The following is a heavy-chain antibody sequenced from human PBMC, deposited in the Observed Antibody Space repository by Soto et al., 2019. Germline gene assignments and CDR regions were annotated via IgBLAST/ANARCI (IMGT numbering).Heavy chain of an antibody. Sequence: ASVKVSCKASGYTFTSYYMHWVRQAPGQGLEWMGIINPSGGSTSYAQKFQGRVTMTKDTSTDTAYMELSSLRSEDTAVYYCATAPNSGYSSSWYPYLFDSWGQGALVTVSS. J-gene: IGHJ4*02. CDR2: INPSGGST. CDR3: ATAPNSGYSSSWYPYLFDS. CDR1: GYTFTSYY. V-gene: IGHV1-46*01. D-gene: IGHD6-13*01.